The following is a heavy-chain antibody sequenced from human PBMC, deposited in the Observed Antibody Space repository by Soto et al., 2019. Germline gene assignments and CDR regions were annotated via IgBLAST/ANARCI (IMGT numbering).Heavy chain of an antibody. Sequence: SETLSLTCTVSGYSISSSNYFLGWIRQPPGKGLEWIGTIFYSGSTYYNPSLKSRVTISVDTSKNQFSLKLTSVTAADTALYYCARRYGWLYFDYWGQGSLVTVSS. CDR1: GYSISSSNYF. J-gene: IGHJ4*01. CDR3: ARRYGWLYFDY. CDR2: IFYSGST. V-gene: IGHV4-39*01. D-gene: IGHD6-19*01.